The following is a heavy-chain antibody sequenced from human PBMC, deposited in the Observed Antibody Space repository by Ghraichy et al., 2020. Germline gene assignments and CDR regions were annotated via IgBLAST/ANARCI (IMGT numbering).Heavy chain of an antibody. V-gene: IGHV3-30*04. CDR3: ATGSPLSD. CDR2: ISSDGSIK. CDR1: GFTFSNYA. Sequence: GESLNISCAASGFTFSNYAMHWVRQAPGKGLECTAIISSDGSIKYYADSVKGRFTISRDNSKNTLYLQMSSLRDEDTALYYCATGSPLSDWGQGTLVTVSS. J-gene: IGHJ4*02. D-gene: IGHD6-19*01.